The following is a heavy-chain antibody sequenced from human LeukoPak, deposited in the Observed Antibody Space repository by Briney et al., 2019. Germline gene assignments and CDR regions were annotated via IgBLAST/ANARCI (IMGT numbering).Heavy chain of an antibody. CDR2: IYYSGST. V-gene: IGHV4-59*01. D-gene: IGHD2-15*01. CDR1: GGSFSNYY. CDR3: ARGWSDAFDI. J-gene: IGHJ3*02. Sequence: SETLSLTCAVYGGSFSNYYWSWIRQPPGKGLEWIGYIYYSGSTNYNPSLKSRVTISVDTSKNQFSLKLSSVTAADTAVYYCARGWSDAFDIWGQGTMVTVSS.